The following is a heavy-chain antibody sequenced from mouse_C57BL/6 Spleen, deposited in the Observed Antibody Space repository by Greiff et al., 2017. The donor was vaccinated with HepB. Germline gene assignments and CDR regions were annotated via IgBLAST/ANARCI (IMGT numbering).Heavy chain of an antibody. D-gene: IGHD2-5*01. Sequence: EVQRVESGGGLVQPGGSMKLSCVASGFTFSNYWMNWVRQSPEKGLEWVAQIRLKSDNYATHYAESVKGRFTISRDDSKSSVYLQMNNLRAEDTGIYYCTESNFDWYFDVWGTGTTVTVSS. J-gene: IGHJ1*03. CDR1: GFTFSNYW. V-gene: IGHV6-3*01. CDR3: TESNFDWYFDV. CDR2: IRLKSDNYAT.